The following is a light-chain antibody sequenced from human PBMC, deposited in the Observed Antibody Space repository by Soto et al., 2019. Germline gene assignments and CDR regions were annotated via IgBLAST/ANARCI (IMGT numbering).Light chain of an antibody. Sequence: DIQMTQSPSSLSASVGDRVTITCRASQSISSYLNWYQQKPGKAPKLLIYAASSLQSGVPSRFSGSGSGTDFTLTISSLQPGDFATYYCQQSYSTPRGFGPGTKVDIK. V-gene: IGKV1-39*01. CDR3: QQSYSTPRG. CDR2: AAS. CDR1: QSISSY. J-gene: IGKJ3*01.